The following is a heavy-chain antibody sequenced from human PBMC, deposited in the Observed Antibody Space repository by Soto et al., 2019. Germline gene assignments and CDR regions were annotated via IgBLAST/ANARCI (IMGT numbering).Heavy chain of an antibody. J-gene: IGHJ5*02. D-gene: IGHD3-3*01. CDR3: AKYPLSYDFWSGYYTSWFDP. Sequence: GSLRLSCAASGFTFSSYAMSWVRQAPGKGLEWVSAISGSGGSTYYADSVKGRFTISRDNSKNTLYLQMNSLRAEDTAVYYCAKYPLSYDFWSGYYTSWFDPWGQGTLVTVSS. CDR2: ISGSGGST. CDR1: GFTFSSYA. V-gene: IGHV3-23*01.